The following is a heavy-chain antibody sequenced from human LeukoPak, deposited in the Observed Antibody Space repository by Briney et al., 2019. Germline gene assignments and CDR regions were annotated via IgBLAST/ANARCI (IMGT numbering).Heavy chain of an antibody. CDR1: GFTFSSYE. J-gene: IGHJ4*02. D-gene: IGHD6-19*01. Sequence: TGGSLRLSCAASGFTFSSYEMNWVRQAPGKGLEWVSYISSSGSTIFYADSVKGRFTISRDNARNSLYLQMNSLRAEDTAVYYCATVYGSGWYADHWGQGTLVTVSS. CDR2: ISSSGSTI. V-gene: IGHV3-48*03. CDR3: ATVYGSGWYADH.